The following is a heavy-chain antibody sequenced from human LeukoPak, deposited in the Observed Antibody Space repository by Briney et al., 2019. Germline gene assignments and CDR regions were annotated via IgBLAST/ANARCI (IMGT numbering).Heavy chain of an antibody. CDR3: ATGGYSYGLNSFDY. CDR2: FDTENSET. CDR1: GYALNELS. D-gene: IGHD5-18*01. Sequence: ASVKVSCKVSGYALNELSMHWVRQAPGKGLEWMGGFDTENSETIYAQKFQGRVTMTEDTSTDTAYMELSSLRSEDAAVYYCATGGYSYGLNSFDYWGQGTLVTVSS. J-gene: IGHJ4*02. V-gene: IGHV1-24*01.